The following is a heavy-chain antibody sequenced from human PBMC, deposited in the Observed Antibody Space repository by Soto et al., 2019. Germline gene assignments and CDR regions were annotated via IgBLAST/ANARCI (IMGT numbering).Heavy chain of an antibody. D-gene: IGHD3-10*01. CDR3: ARDYGSVLSWFDP. V-gene: IGHV1-2*02. CDR2: INPNSGGT. J-gene: IGHJ5*02. Sequence: GASVEVSCKASGYTFTGYYIHWVRQAPGQGLEWMGWINPNSGGTNYAQKFQGRVTMTRDTSISTAYMELSRLRSDDTAVYYCARDYGSVLSWFDPWGQGTLVTVSS. CDR1: GYTFTGYY.